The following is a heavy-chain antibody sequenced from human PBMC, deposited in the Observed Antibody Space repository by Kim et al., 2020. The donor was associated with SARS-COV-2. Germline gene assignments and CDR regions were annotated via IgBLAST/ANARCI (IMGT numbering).Heavy chain of an antibody. CDR3: AYLLTGTPGY. CDR2: ISGSGGST. CDR1: GFTFSSYA. J-gene: IGHJ4*02. Sequence: GGSLRLSCAASGFTFSSYAMSWVRQAPGKGLEWVSTISGSGGSTIYADSVKGHCTISRDESKNTLYLQMNSLRADDTAVYYCAYLLTGTPGYWGQGTLVT. V-gene: IGHV3-23*01. D-gene: IGHD1-7*01.